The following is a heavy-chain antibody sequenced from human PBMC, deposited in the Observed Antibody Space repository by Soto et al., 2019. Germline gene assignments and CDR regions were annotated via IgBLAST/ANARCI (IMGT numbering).Heavy chain of an antibody. CDR3: AKDVDFSTGDPSRTFDS. J-gene: IGHJ4*02. D-gene: IGHD3-3*01. Sequence: QVQLVESGGGVVQPGRSLRLSCAASGFTFSNYGMHWVRQGPGKGLEWVAAIWFDGSTTYYRDSVKGRFTISRDNSKNTLDLQMNSLRVDDTAVYYCAKDVDFSTGDPSRTFDSWGQVTLVTVSS. CDR1: GFTFSNYG. V-gene: IGHV3-33*06. CDR2: IWFDGSTT.